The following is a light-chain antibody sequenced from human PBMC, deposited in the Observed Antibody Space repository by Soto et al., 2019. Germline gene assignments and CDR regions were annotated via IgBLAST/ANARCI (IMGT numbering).Light chain of an antibody. CDR2: DAS. J-gene: IGKJ1*01. CDR3: QQCVTAPLT. V-gene: IGKV3-20*01. Sequence: EIVLTQSPGTLSLSPGERATLSCRASQSLSTNYLAWYQHKPRQAPRLLIHDASNRATGIPDRFSGSGSETDFTLTISSLEPEQSAVYYCQQCVTAPLTVGRGTKVEI. CDR1: QSLSTNY.